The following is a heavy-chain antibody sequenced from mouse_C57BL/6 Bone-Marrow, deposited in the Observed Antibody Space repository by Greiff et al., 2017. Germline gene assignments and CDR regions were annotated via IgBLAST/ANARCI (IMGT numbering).Heavy chain of an antibody. CDR1: GYTFTSYW. V-gene: IGHV1-50*01. CDR2: IDPSDSYT. CDR3: ARGKGWFAY. Sequence: QVQLMQPGAELVKPGASVKLSCKASGYTFTSYWMQWVKQRPGQGLEWIGEIDPSDSYTNYTQKFKGKATLTVDTSSSTAYMQLSSLTSEDSAVYYCARGKGWFAYWGQGTLVTVSA. J-gene: IGHJ3*01.